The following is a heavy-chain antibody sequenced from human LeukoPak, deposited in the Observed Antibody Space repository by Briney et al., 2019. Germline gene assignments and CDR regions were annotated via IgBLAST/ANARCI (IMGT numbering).Heavy chain of an antibody. V-gene: IGHV1-2*02. CDR2: INPNSGCT. Sequence: ASVKVSCKTSGYTFTGHYMHWVRQAPGQGPEWMGCINPNSGCTNYAQKFQGRVTMTRDKSISTAYMELSSLRSDDTAVYYCARAYYDSSGYYGGEGYWGQGTLVTVSS. D-gene: IGHD3-22*01. CDR3: ARAYYDSSGYYGGEGY. CDR1: GYTFTGHY. J-gene: IGHJ4*02.